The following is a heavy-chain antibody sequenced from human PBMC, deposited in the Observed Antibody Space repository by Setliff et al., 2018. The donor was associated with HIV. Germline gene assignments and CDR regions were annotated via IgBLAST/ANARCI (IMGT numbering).Heavy chain of an antibody. J-gene: IGHJ3*02. D-gene: IGHD2-21*02. CDR3: ARGQGCGGGCHYAFEM. CDR2: IHYNEKT. V-gene: IGHV4-59*08. Sequence: PSETLSLTCIVSGAPISSGTWSWIRQPPGKGLEYIGSIHYNEKTYYNPSFKSRVTISLDTSRNQFSLKLRSVTAADTAVYYCARGQGCGGGCHYAFEMWGQGTMVTVSS. CDR1: GAPISSGT.